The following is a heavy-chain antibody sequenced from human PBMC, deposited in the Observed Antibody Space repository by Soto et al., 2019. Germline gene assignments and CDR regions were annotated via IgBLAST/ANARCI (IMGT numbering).Heavy chain of an antibody. V-gene: IGHV3-23*01. Sequence: EVQLLESGGGLVQPGGSLRLSCAASGFTFSSYAMSWVRQAPGKGLEWVSAISGSGGSTYYADSVKGRFTISRDNSKNTLYLQMNSLRAEDTAVYYCAKDRRTFGGVIAVLRPGYYGMDVWGQGTTVTVSS. CDR3: AKDRRTFGGVIAVLRPGYYGMDV. D-gene: IGHD3-16*02. CDR2: ISGSGGST. CDR1: GFTFSSYA. J-gene: IGHJ6*02.